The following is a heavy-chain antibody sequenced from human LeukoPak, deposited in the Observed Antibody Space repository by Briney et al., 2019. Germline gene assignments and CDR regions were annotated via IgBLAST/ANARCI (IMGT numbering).Heavy chain of an antibody. CDR3: VRGPDSESFIV. J-gene: IGHJ4*02. CDR1: GFIVNNNY. CDR2: IYSGGST. D-gene: IGHD1-26*01. Sequence: GGSLRLSCAASGFIVNNNYMGWVRQAPGKGLERVSLIYSGGSTYYADSVKGRFTISRDNSKNSLYLQMNALRPDDTAVYYCVRGPDSESFIVWGQGTRVTVSS. V-gene: IGHV3-53*05.